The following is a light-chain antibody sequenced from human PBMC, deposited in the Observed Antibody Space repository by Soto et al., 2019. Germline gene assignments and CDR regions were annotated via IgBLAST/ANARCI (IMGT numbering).Light chain of an antibody. V-gene: IGKV3-20*01. J-gene: IGKJ5*01. CDR3: QQYVNSPIT. CDR1: QTITRSS. CDR2: GAS. Sequence: EIVLTQSPGTLSLSPGDRATLSCRASQTITRSSLAWYQQKPGQGPRLLIFGASIRATGVPDRFSASGSGTDFTLTISSLEPEDFAVYYCQQYVNSPITFGQGTRLEIK.